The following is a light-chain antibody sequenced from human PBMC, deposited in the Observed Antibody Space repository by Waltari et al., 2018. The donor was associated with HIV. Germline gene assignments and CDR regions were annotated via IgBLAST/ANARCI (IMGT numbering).Light chain of an antibody. V-gene: IGLV1-44*01. CDR2: SNN. Sequence: QSVLTQPHSASGTPGQGVTISCSGSSSNIGSNTGNWYQQLPGTAPKLLIYSNNQRPSGVPDRFSGSKSGTSASLAISGLQSEDEADYYCAAWDDSLSVHVVFGGGTRLTVL. J-gene: IGLJ2*01. CDR1: SSNIGSNT. CDR3: AAWDDSLSVHVV.